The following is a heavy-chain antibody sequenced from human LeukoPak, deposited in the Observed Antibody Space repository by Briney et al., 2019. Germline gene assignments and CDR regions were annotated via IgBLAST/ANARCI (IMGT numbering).Heavy chain of an antibody. J-gene: IGHJ4*02. CDR1: GGTFSSYA. CDR3: ARDDNYGGNPAVIRY. D-gene: IGHD4-23*01. CDR2: IIPIFGTA. V-gene: IGHV1-69*13. Sequence: GASVKLSRKASGGTFSSYAISWVRQAPGQGLEWMGGIIPIFGTANYAQKFQGRVTITADESTSTAYMELSCLRSEDTAVYYCARDDNYGGNPAVIRYWGQGTLVTVSS.